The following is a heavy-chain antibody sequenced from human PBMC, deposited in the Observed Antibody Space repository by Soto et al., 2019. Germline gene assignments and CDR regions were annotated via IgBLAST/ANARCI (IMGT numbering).Heavy chain of an antibody. CDR3: ARGIHYDSSGYYYFY. J-gene: IGHJ4*02. CDR2: IIPLFGTA. D-gene: IGHD3-22*01. CDR1: GGTFSTYA. V-gene: IGHV1-69*13. Sequence: SVKVSCKASGGTFSTYAIDWVRQAPGQGLEWMGGIIPLFGTAKYAQNFQGRITITADESTNTAYMELRSLRSQDTAVCYCARGIHYDSSGYYYFYWGQGTLVTVPS.